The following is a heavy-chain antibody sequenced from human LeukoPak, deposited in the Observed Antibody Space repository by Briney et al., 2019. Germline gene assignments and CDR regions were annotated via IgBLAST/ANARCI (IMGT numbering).Heavy chain of an antibody. Sequence: SETLSLTCAVSGGSISSSNWWSWVRQPPGKGLEWIGEIYHSGSTNYNPSLKSRVTISVDKSKNQFSLKLSSVTAADTAVYYCARVFSGGSGSYEGDWGQGTLVTVSS. V-gene: IGHV4-4*02. J-gene: IGHJ4*02. CDR1: GGSISSSNW. CDR3: ARVFSGGSGSYEGD. D-gene: IGHD3-10*01. CDR2: IYHSGST.